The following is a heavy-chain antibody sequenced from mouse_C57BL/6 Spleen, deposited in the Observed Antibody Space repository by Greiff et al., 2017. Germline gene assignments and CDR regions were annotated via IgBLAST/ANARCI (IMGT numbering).Heavy chain of an antibody. V-gene: IGHV5-12*01. Sequence: EVQRVESGGGLVQPGGSLKLSCAASGFTFSDYYMYWVRQTPEKRLEWVAYISNGGGSTYYPDTVKGRFTISRDNAKNTLYLQMSRLKSEDTAMYYCARTITGLYYYAMDYWGQGTSVTVSS. J-gene: IGHJ4*01. CDR1: GFTFSDYY. D-gene: IGHD4-1*01. CDR2: ISNGGGST. CDR3: ARTITGLYYYAMDY.